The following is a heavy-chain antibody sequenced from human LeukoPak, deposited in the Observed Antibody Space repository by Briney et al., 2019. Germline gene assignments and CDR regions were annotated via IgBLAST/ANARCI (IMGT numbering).Heavy chain of an antibody. CDR2: IYYSGST. V-gene: IGHV4-39*07. J-gene: IGHJ4*02. CDR3: ARSRRWLHPYFDY. Sequence: SETLSLTCTVSGGSISSSSYYWGWIRQPPGKGLEWIGSIYYSGSTYCNPSLKSRVTISVDTSKNQFSLKLSSVTAADTAVYYCARSRRWLHPYFDYWGQGTLVTVSS. CDR1: GGSISSSSYY. D-gene: IGHD5-24*01.